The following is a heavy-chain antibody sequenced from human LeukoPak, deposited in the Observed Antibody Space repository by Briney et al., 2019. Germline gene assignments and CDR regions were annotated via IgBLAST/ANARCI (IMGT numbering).Heavy chain of an antibody. CDR3: ARGGLGYCSSTSCSPGFDP. Sequence: ASVKVSCKASGGTFSSYAISWVRQAPGQGLECMGGIIPIFGTANYAQKFQGRVTITADKSTSTAYMELSSLRSEDTAVYYCARGGLGYCSSTSCSPGFDPWGQGTLVTVSS. CDR1: GGTFSSYA. V-gene: IGHV1-69*06. J-gene: IGHJ5*02. D-gene: IGHD2-2*01. CDR2: IIPIFGTA.